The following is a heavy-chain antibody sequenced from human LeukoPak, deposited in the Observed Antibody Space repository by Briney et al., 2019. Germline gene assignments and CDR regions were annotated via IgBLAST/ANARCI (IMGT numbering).Heavy chain of an antibody. CDR1: GFTFSSYG. D-gene: IGHD4-17*01. Sequence: GGSLRLSCVAFGFTFSSYGIHWVRQAPGKGLEWVSLIRGSGDTFYADSVKGRFTISRDDSKNMVYLQMKSLRVEDTAVYFCARDRAVTEDWVEFDPWGQGTLVTVSS. V-gene: IGHV3-NL1*01. J-gene: IGHJ5*02. CDR2: IRGSGDT. CDR3: ARDRAVTEDWVEFDP.